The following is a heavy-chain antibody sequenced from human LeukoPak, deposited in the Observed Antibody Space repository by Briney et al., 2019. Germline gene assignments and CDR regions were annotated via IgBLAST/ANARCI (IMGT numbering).Heavy chain of an antibody. CDR2: INSDGSST. D-gene: IGHD1-26*01. CDR3: ARDLSGATGY. J-gene: IGHJ4*02. V-gene: IGHV3-74*01. Sequence: PGKSLRLSCAASGFTLSSYWMHWVRQAPGKGLEWVSRINSDGSSTNYADSVRGRFTISRDNAKNTLYLQMNSLRAEDTAVYFCARDLSGATGYWGQGTLVTVSS. CDR1: GFTLSSYW.